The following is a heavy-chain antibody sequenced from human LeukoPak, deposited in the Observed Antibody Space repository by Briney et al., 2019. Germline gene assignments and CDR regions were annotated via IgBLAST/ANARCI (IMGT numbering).Heavy chain of an antibody. J-gene: IGHJ4*02. CDR2: IIPIFGTA. Sequence: GASVKVSCKAFGGSFSGEAISWVRQAPGQGLEWMGGIIPIFGTANYAQKFQGRVTITTDESTSTAYMEVSSLRSEDTAVYYCGRKAGDCGGGSCYSIDYWGQGTLVTVSS. D-gene: IGHD2-15*01. CDR3: GRKAGDCGGGSCYSIDY. V-gene: IGHV1-69*05. CDR1: GGSFSGEA.